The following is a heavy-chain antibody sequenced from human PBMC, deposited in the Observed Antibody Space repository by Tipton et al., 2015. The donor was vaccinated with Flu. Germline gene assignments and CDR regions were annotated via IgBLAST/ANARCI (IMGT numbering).Heavy chain of an antibody. CDR3: ARGAGYLWEMEY. V-gene: IGHV4-39*07. Sequence: TLSLTCTVSGDSISSGYYYWSWIRQPPGKGLEWIGEIHHSGNTKYDPSLKSRVTISVDTSKNQFSLKVNSVTAADTAVYYCARGAGYLWEMEYGGQGTLVTVSS. CDR1: GDSISSGYYY. D-gene: IGHD3-16*01. J-gene: IGHJ4*02. CDR2: IHHSGNT.